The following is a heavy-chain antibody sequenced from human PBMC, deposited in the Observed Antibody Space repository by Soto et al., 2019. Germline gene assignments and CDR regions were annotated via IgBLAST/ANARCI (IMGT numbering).Heavy chain of an antibody. D-gene: IGHD6-19*01. CDR1: GGSICSYY. CDR3: ARVGQYSSGWYLYYYYGMDV. V-gene: IGHV4-59*01. J-gene: IGHJ6*02. Sequence: SETLSLTCTVSGGSICSYYWSWIRQPPGKGLEWIGYIYYSGSTNYNLSLKSRVTISVDTSKNQFSLKLSSVTAADTAVYYCARVGQYSSGWYLYYYYGMDVWGQGTTVTVSS. CDR2: IYYSGST.